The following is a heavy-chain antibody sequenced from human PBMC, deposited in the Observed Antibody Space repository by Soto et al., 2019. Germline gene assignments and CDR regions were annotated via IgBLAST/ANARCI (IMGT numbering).Heavy chain of an antibody. Sequence: SETLSLTCTVSGGSISSSSYYWGWIRQPPGKGLEWIGSIYYSGSTYYNPSLKSRVTISVDTSKNQFSLKLSSVTAADTAVYYCARDPGYYGSGSPYNWFDPWGQGTLVTVSS. CDR1: GGSISSSSYY. D-gene: IGHD3-10*01. J-gene: IGHJ5*01. V-gene: IGHV4-39*07. CDR2: IYYSGST. CDR3: ARDPGYYGSGSPYNWFDP.